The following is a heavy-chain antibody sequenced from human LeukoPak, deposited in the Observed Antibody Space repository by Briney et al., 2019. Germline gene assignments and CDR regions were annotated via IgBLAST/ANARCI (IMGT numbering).Heavy chain of an antibody. CDR1: GGSISSGGYY. D-gene: IGHD2-15*01. Sequence: SETLSLTCAASGGSISSGGYYWSWIRQPPGKGLEWIGYIYYSGSTNYNPSLKSRVTISVDTSKNQFSLKLSSVTAADTAVYYCARVANSGGMYFGYWGQGTLVTVSS. CDR3: ARVANSGGMYFGY. J-gene: IGHJ4*02. CDR2: IYYSGST. V-gene: IGHV4-61*08.